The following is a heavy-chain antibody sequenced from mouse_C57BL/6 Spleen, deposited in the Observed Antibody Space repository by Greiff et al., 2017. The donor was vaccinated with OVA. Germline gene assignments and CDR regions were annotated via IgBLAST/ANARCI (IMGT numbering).Heavy chain of an antibody. D-gene: IGHD2-1*01. CDR1: GFTFSSYA. CDR3: TRGGYGNYFAY. CDR2: ISSGGDYI. Sequence: EVKVVESGEGLVKPGGSLKLSCAASGFTFSSYAMSWVRQTPEKRLEWVAYISSGGDYIYYADTVKGRFTISRDNARNTLYLQMSSLKSEDTAMYYCTRGGYGNYFAYWGQGTLVTVSA. V-gene: IGHV5-9-1*02. J-gene: IGHJ3*01.